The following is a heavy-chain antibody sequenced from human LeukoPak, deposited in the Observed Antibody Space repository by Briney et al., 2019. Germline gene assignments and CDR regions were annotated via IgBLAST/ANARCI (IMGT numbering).Heavy chain of an antibody. J-gene: IGHJ5*02. CDR2: IYYSGRT. CDR3: ARGDWGYCSGGSCPNWFDP. CDR1: GGSISSYY. Sequence: SETLSLTCTVSGGSISSYYWSWIRQPPGKGLEWIGYIYYSGRTNYNPSLKSRVTISVDTSKDQFSLKLSSVTAADTAVYYCARGDWGYCSGGSCPNWFDPWGQGTLVTVSS. D-gene: IGHD2-15*01. V-gene: IGHV4-59*01.